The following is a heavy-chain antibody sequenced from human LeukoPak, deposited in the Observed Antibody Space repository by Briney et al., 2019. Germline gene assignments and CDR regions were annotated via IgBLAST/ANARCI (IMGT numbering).Heavy chain of an antibody. V-gene: IGHV4-30-2*01. D-gene: IGHD2-15*01. CDR1: GGSISSGGYS. Sequence: SETLSLTCAVSGGSISSGGYSWGWIRQPPGKGLEWIGYIYHSGGTYYNPSLKSRVTISVDRSKNQFSLNLSSVTTADTAVYYCAREGYCSGGSCDNWFDPWGQGTLVTVSS. J-gene: IGHJ5*02. CDR3: AREGYCSGGSCDNWFDP. CDR2: IYHSGGT.